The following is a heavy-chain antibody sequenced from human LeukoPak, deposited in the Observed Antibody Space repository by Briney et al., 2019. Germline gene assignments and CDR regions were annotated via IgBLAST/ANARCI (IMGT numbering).Heavy chain of an antibody. CDR2: IYYSGST. D-gene: IGHD2-21*02. V-gene: IGHV4-39*07. Sequence: SETLSLTCTVSGGSISSSSYYWGWIRQPPGKGLEWIGSIYYSGSTYYNPSLKSRVTTSVDKSKNQFSLKLSSVTAADTAVYYCARVTPHSVLDYWGQGTLVTVSS. CDR1: GGSISSSSYY. J-gene: IGHJ4*02. CDR3: ARVTPHSVLDY.